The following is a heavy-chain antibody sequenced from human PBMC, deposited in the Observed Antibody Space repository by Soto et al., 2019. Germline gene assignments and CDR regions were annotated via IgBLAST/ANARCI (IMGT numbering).Heavy chain of an antibody. V-gene: IGHV3-48*03. CDR1: GFTFSSYE. D-gene: IGHD6-6*01. Sequence: HPGGSLRLSCAASGFTFSSYEMNWVRQAPGKGLEWVSYISSSGSTIYYADSVKGRFTISRDNAKNSLYLQMNSLRAEDTAVYYCARVIDKMIAARPDPFDIWGQGTMVTVS. CDR2: ISSSGSTI. J-gene: IGHJ3*02. CDR3: ARVIDKMIAARPDPFDI.